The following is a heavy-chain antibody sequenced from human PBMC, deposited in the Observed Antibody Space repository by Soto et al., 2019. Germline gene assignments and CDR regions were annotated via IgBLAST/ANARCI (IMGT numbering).Heavy chain of an antibody. CDR3: AKDLTRQLAYWLDP. D-gene: IGHD6-6*01. V-gene: IGHV1-18*04. J-gene: IGHJ5*02. CDR2: ISAYNGNT. Sequence: ASVKVSCKASGYTFTSYGISWVRQAPGQGLEWMGRISAYNGNTSYAQKFQGRVTLTRDTSIATAYLTLTSLTSDDTALYYCAKDLTRQLAYWLDPWGQGTQVTVSS. CDR1: GYTFTSYG.